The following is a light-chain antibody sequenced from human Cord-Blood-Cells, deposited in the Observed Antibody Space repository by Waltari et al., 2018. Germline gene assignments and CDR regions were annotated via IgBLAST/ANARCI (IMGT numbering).Light chain of an antibody. Sequence: SALTQPAPVSGSPGLLHTISCPVTVSTVGGCKNVSWYKQHPGNAPKLMIYDVSNRPSGVSNRFSGSKSGNTASLTISGLQAEDEADYYCSSYTSSSTRVFGGGTKLTVL. J-gene: IGLJ3*02. CDR3: SSYTSSSTRV. V-gene: IGLV2-14*01. CDR1: VSTVGGCKN. CDR2: DVS.